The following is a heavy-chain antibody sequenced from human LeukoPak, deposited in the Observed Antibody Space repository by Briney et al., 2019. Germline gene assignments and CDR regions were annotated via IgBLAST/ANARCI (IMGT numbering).Heavy chain of an antibody. CDR3: ARVYYDSSGYSVVDY. CDR1: GFTFSSYW. V-gene: IGHV3-74*01. D-gene: IGHD3-22*01. Sequence: GGSLRLSCAASGFTFSSYWMHWVRQAPGKGLVWVSRINSDGSSTSYADSVKGRFTISRDNAKNTLYLQMNGLRAEDTAVYYCARVYYDSSGYSVVDYWGQGTMVTVSS. J-gene: IGHJ4*02. CDR2: INSDGSST.